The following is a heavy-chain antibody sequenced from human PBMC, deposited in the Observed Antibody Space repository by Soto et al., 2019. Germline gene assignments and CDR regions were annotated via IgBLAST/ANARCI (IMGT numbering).Heavy chain of an antibody. CDR3: ARRPDYYYGMDV. J-gene: IGHJ6*02. CDR1: GFTFSSYG. V-gene: IGHV3-33*01. Sequence: QVQLVESGGGVVQPGRSLRLSCAASGFTFSSYGMHWVRQAPGKGLEWVAVIWYDGSNKYYADSVKGRFTISRDNSKNPLYLQMNSLRAEDTAVYYCARRPDYYYGMDVWGQETTVTVSS. CDR2: IWYDGSNK.